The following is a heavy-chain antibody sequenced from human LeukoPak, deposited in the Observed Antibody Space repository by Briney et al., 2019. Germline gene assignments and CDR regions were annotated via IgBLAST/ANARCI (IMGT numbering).Heavy chain of an antibody. CDR3: ARDFQGVGSGSYYSLRHYYYGMDV. Sequence: ASVKVSCKASGYTFTSYGISWVRQAPGQGLEWMGWISAYNGNTNYAQKLQGRVTMTTDTSTSTAYMELRSLRSDDTAVYYCARDFQGVGSGSYYSLRHYYYGMDVWGQGTTVTVSS. V-gene: IGHV1-18*01. CDR2: ISAYNGNT. J-gene: IGHJ6*02. CDR1: GYTFTSYG. D-gene: IGHD3-10*01.